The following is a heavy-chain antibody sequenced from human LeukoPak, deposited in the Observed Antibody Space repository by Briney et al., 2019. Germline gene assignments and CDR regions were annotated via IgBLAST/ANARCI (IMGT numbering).Heavy chain of an antibody. D-gene: IGHD6-6*01. CDR3: ARAWEYSRSLGRYYYYMDV. CDR1: DGSFSGYY. J-gene: IGHJ6*03. CDR2: MNSSGSI. V-gene: IGHV4-34*01. Sequence: SETLSLTCGVYDGSFSGYYWTWLRQSPGKGMGWIGEMNSSGSINYNPSLKSRATISVDTSKSQFSLKLISVTAADTAVYYCARAWEYSRSLGRYYYYMDVWGKGTTVTVSS.